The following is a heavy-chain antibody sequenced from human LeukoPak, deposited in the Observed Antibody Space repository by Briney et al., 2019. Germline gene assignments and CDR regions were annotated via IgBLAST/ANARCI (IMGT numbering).Heavy chain of an antibody. J-gene: IGHJ4*02. CDR2: INHSGST. CDR1: GGSFSGYY. V-gene: IGHV4-34*01. Sequence: SETLSLNCAVYGGSFSGYYWRWIRQPPGKGLEWIGEINHSGSTNYNPSLKSRVTISVDTSKNQFSLKLSSVSAADTAVYYCARVPGDDSSAYYTLDYWGQGTLVTVSS. D-gene: IGHD3-22*01. CDR3: ARVPGDDSSAYYTLDY.